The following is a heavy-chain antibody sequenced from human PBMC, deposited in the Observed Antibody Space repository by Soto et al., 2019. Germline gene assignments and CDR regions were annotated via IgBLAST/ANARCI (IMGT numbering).Heavy chain of an antibody. CDR1: GFTFDDYA. CDR2: ISWNSGSI. J-gene: IGHJ4*02. V-gene: IGHV3-9*01. Sequence: GGSLRLSCAASGFTFDDYAMHWVRQAPGKGLEWVSGISWNSGSIGYADSVKGRFTISRDNAKNSLYLQMNSLRAEDTALYYCAKAKGRSFDYWGQGTLVTVSS. CDR3: AKAKGRSFDY.